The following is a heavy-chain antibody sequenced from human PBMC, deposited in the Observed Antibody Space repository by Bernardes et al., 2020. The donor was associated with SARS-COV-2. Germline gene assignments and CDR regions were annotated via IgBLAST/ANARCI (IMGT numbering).Heavy chain of an antibody. Sequence: SETLSLTCTVSGGSISSYYWSWIRQPAGKGLEWIGRIYTSGSTNYNPSLKSRVTMSVDTSKNQFSLKLSSVTAADTAVYYCAREGLGYYDFWSGYPASGMDVWGQGTRSPSP. D-gene: IGHD3-3*01. V-gene: IGHV4-4*07. CDR3: AREGLGYYDFWSGYPASGMDV. CDR2: IYTSGST. CDR1: GGSISSYY. J-gene: IGHJ6*02.